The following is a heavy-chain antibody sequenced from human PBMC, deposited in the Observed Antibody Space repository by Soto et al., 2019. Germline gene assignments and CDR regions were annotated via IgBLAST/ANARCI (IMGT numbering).Heavy chain of an antibody. CDR1: GFTFGDYA. CDR3: TRAHPPTTVVTPALDY. CDR2: IRSKAYGGTT. Sequence: GGSLRLSCTASGFTFGDYAMSWFRQAPGKGLEWVGFIRSKAYGGTTEYAASVKGRFTISRDDSKSIAYLQMNSLKTEDTAVYYCTRAHPPTTVVTPALDYWGQGTLVTVSS. D-gene: IGHD4-17*01. V-gene: IGHV3-49*03. J-gene: IGHJ4*02.